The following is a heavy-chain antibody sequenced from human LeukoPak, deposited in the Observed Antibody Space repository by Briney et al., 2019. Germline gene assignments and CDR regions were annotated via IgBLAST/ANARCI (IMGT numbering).Heavy chain of an antibody. D-gene: IGHD6-6*01. CDR1: GGSISSYY. Sequence: KPSETLSLTCTVSGGSISSYYWSWIRQPPGKGLEWIGYIYYSGSTNYNPSLKSRVTISVDPSKNQFSLKLSSVTAADTAVYYCARAISIADDAFDMWGQETMLTVSS. J-gene: IGHJ3*02. CDR2: IYYSGST. V-gene: IGHV4-59*01. CDR3: ARAISIADDAFDM.